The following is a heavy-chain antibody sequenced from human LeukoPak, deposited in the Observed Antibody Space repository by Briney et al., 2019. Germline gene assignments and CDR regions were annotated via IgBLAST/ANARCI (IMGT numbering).Heavy chain of an antibody. Sequence: SETLSLTCSVSGGSISSSSYFWGWIRQPPGKGLEWIASVHHSGSTYYNPSLKSRLTISVDTSKNQFSLKMSSVTAADTAVYYCARDLYSYMDVWGKGTTVTISS. J-gene: IGHJ6*04. CDR3: ARDLYSYMDV. CDR1: GGSISSSSYF. V-gene: IGHV4-39*02. D-gene: IGHD2-21*01. CDR2: VHHSGST.